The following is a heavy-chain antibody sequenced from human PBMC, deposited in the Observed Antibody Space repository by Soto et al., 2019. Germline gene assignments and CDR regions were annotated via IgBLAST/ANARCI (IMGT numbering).Heavy chain of an antibody. D-gene: IGHD4-17*01. V-gene: IGHV4-39*02. CDR2: IYYSGST. J-gene: IGHJ6*02. Sequence: PSETLSLTCTVSGGSISSSSYYWGWIRQPPGKGLEWIGSIYYSGSTYYNPSLKSRVTISVDTSKNQFSLKLSSVTAADTAVYYCARDSGYGDYHYYYVMDVWAQGTTVTVSS. CDR1: GGSISSSSYY. CDR3: ARDSGYGDYHYYYVMDV.